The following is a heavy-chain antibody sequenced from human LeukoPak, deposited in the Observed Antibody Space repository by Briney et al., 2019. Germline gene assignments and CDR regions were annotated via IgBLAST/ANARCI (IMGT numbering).Heavy chain of an antibody. J-gene: IGHJ4*02. CDR3: ATSFIADY. CDR1: GLLFNEYF. Sequence: PGGSLRLSCEGSGLLFNEYFMTWLRPAPAKGLEWESFITGSGDVNYCGDSVEGRFTVSRDNGKNLLFLDMEHVSVDDTAVYYCATSFIADYWGQGALVTVSS. D-gene: IGHD2-21*01. V-gene: IGHV3-11*04. CDR2: ITGSGDVN.